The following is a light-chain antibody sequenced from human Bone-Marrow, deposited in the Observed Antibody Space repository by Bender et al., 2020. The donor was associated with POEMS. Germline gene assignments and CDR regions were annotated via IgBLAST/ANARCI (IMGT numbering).Light chain of an antibody. CDR1: SSNIGRYT. CDR3: NSYAGSSTPVV. J-gene: IGLJ2*01. V-gene: IGLV1-44*01. Sequence: QSVLTQPPSASGTPGQRVTISCSGSSSNIGRYTVSWYQQFPGTAPKLLIYSDDRRPSGVPDRFSGSKSGTTASLTISDLQADDGADYYCNSYAGSSTPVVFGGGTTLTVL. CDR2: SDD.